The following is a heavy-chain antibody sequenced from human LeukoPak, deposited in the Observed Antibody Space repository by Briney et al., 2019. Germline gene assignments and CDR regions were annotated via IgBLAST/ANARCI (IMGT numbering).Heavy chain of an antibody. Sequence: GGSLRLSCAASGFTFSDYYMSWIRQAPGKGLEWVSAISGSGGSTYYADSVKGRFTISRDNSKNTLYLQMNSLRAEDTAVYYCAKRGLGSTPFDPWGQGTLVTVSS. CDR1: GFTFSDYY. D-gene: IGHD3-22*01. CDR3: AKRGLGSTPFDP. CDR2: ISGSGGST. J-gene: IGHJ5*02. V-gene: IGHV3-23*01.